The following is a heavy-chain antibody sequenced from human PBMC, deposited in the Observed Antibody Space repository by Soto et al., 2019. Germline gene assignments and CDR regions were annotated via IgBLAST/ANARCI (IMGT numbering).Heavy chain of an antibody. J-gene: IGHJ6*02. V-gene: IGHV3-9*01. D-gene: IGHD2-2*01. Sequence: EVQLVESGGGLVQPGRSLRLSCAASGFTFDDYAMHWVRQAPGKGLEWVSGISWNSGSIGYADSVKGRFTISRDNAKNSLYLHMNSLRAEDTALYYCAKARKAYCISTSCYSLSGMDVWGQGTTVTVSS. CDR1: GFTFDDYA. CDR3: AKARKAYCISTSCYSLSGMDV. CDR2: ISWNSGSI.